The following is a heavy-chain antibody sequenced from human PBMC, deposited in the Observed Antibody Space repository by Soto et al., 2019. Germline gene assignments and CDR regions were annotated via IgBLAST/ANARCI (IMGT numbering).Heavy chain of an antibody. CDR1: GFTFSNYG. D-gene: IGHD3-9*01. V-gene: IGHV3-30*18. Sequence: GGSLRLSCAASGFTFSNYGMHWVRQAPGKGLEWVAVISYDGSNEYYADSVKGRFTISRDNSKNTLYLQMNSLRAEDTAVYYCAKDLLRYFDWSPIDYWGQGTLVTVSS. CDR3: AKDLLRYFDWSPIDY. J-gene: IGHJ4*02. CDR2: ISYDGSNE.